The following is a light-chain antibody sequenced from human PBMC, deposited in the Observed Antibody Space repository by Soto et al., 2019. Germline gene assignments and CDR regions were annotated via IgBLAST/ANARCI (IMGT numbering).Light chain of an antibody. Sequence: EIRMTQSPATLSVSPGERATVSCRASRSVSSNLAWYQQKPGQGPRLLIYDASTRATGIPVRFSGSGSGTEFTLTISSLQSEDFAVYYCQQYNNWPPFTFGPGTKVDIK. CDR3: QQYNNWPPFT. V-gene: IGKV3-15*01. CDR1: RSVSSN. CDR2: DAS. J-gene: IGKJ3*01.